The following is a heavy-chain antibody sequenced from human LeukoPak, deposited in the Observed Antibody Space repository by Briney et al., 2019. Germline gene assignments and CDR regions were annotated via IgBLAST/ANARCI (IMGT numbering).Heavy chain of an antibody. CDR2: ISYDGSNK. V-gene: IGHV3-30*18. Sequence: GGSLRLSCAASGFTFSSYGMHWVRQAPGKGLEWVAVISYDGSNKYYADSVKGRSTISRDNSKNTLYLQMNSLRAEDTAVYYCAEGGRYFDWLFPFQHWGQGTLVTVSS. CDR1: GFTFSSYG. D-gene: IGHD3-9*01. J-gene: IGHJ1*01. CDR3: AEGGRYFDWLFPFQH.